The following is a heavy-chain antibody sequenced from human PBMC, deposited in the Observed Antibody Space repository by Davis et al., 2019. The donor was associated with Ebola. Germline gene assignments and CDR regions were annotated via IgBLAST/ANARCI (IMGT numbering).Heavy chain of an antibody. D-gene: IGHD3-10*01. CDR3: AKEIGGFGELYYFGMDV. J-gene: IGHJ6*04. Sequence: GESLKISCAASGFTFSSYGMHWVRQAPGKGLEWVAVISYDGSNKYYADSVKGRFTISRDNSKNTLYLQMNSLRAEDTAVYYCAKEIGGFGELYYFGMDVWGKGTTVTVSS. V-gene: IGHV3-30*18. CDR1: GFTFSSYG. CDR2: ISYDGSNK.